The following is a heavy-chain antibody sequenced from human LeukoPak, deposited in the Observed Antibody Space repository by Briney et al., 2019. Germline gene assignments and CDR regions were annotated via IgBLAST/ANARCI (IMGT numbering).Heavy chain of an antibody. CDR2: IYYSGST. Sequence: TSETLSLTCTVSGGSISSYYWSWIRQPPGKGLEWIGYIYYSGSTNYNPSLKSRVTISVDTSKNQFSLKLSSVTAADTAVYYCARSEYYYDSSGYYNWFDPWGQGTLVTVSS. CDR3: ARSEYYYDSSGYYNWFDP. V-gene: IGHV4-59*08. CDR1: GGSISSYY. D-gene: IGHD3-22*01. J-gene: IGHJ5*02.